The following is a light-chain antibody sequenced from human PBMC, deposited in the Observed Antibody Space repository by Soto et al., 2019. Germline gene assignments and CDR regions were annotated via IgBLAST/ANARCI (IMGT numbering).Light chain of an antibody. CDR1: SSHVGGYNY. V-gene: IGLV2-14*01. CDR3: SSYSSSSTPSDV. CDR2: EVS. Sequence: QSALTQPASVSGSPGQSITISCTGTSSHVGGYNYVSWYQQHPGKAPKLMIYEVSNRPSGVSNRFSGSKSGNTASLTISGLQAEDEADYYCSSYSSSSTPSDVFGTGTKVTVL. J-gene: IGLJ1*01.